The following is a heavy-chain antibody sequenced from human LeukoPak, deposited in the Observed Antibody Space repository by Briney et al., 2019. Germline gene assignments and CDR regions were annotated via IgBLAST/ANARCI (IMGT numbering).Heavy chain of an antibody. J-gene: IGHJ3*02. CDR2: INHNGRT. V-gene: IGHV4-34*01. CDR3: ARLGYTMIVPDAFDI. D-gene: IGHD3-22*01. Sequence: SETLSLTCAVYNGSFSGHYWSWIRQPPGKGLEWIGEINHNGRTTYKPSLKSRVTISVDKSKNQFSLKLSSVTAADTAVYYCARLGYTMIVPDAFDIWGQGTMVTVSS. CDR1: NGSFSGHY.